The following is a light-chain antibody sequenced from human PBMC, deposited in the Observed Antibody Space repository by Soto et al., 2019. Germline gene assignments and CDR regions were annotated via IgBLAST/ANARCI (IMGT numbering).Light chain of an antibody. Sequence: SVPTQPPSVSAAPGQKVTISCSGSSSNIGDSSVSCSQQLPGTTPKLLIIDDSKRPSAIPERCSGSKSGTTASLGITGLQTGDEADYYCGSWDSGLSAYVCGAGTKVTVL. CDR3: GSWDSGLSAYV. CDR1: SSNIGDSS. V-gene: IGLV1-51*01. J-gene: IGLJ1*01. CDR2: DDS.